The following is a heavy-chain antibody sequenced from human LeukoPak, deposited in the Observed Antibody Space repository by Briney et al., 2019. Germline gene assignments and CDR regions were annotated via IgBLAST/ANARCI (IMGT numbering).Heavy chain of an antibody. D-gene: IGHD2-21*02. Sequence: GASVKVSCKSSGYTFIDYYIHWVRQAAGQGLDWMGWINPKSGGTNYAQKFQGRLAVTRDTSSSTVFMELSSLTSEDTAVYYCARVAARDVVTTPLAIWGQGTQVTVSS. CDR1: GYTFIDYY. CDR3: ARVAARDVVTTPLAI. J-gene: IGHJ4*02. CDR2: INPKSGGT. V-gene: IGHV1-2*02.